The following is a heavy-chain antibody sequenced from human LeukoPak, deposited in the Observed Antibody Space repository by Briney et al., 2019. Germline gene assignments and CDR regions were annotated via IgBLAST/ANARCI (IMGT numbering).Heavy chain of an antibody. CDR1: GGSISSGSYY. V-gene: IGHV4-61*02. J-gene: IGHJ3*02. CDR3: ARDLGYDAFDI. D-gene: IGHD7-27*01. CDR2: IYTSGST. Sequence: KSSXXLSLTCTVSGGSISSGSYYWSWIRQPAGKGLEWIGRIYTSGSTNYNPSLKSRVTISVDTSKNQFSLKLSSVTAADTAVYYCARDLGYDAFDIWGQGTMVTVSS.